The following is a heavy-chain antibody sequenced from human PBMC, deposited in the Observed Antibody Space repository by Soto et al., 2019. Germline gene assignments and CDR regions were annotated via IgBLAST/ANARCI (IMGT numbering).Heavy chain of an antibody. Sequence: QVQLVQSGAEVKKPGATVKVSCKASGYTFTSYGISWVRQAPGQGLEWLGWISAYNGNTNYAQKRQGRVTMTTDTSTSTAYMELRSLRSADTAVYYCARSGYGDYDFDYWGQGTLVTVSS. V-gene: IGHV1-18*01. CDR3: ARSGYGDYDFDY. CDR2: ISAYNGNT. CDR1: GYTFTSYG. J-gene: IGHJ4*02. D-gene: IGHD4-17*01.